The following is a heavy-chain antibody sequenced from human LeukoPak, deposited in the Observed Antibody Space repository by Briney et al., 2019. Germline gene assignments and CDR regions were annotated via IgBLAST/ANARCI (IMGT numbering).Heavy chain of an antibody. CDR3: ARDQPQSGSYRRVHAFDI. CDR1: GYTLTELS. CDR2: IIPIFGTA. D-gene: IGHD1-26*01. V-gene: IGHV1-69*13. J-gene: IGHJ3*02. Sequence: GASVKVSCKVSGYTLTELSMHWVRQAPGQGLEWMGGIIPIFGTANYAQKFQGRVTITADESTSTAYMELSSLRSEDTAVYYCARDQPQSGSYRRVHAFDIWGQGTMVTVSS.